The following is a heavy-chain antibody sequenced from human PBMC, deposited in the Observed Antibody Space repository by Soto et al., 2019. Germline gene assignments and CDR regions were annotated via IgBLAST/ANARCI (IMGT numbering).Heavy chain of an antibody. CDR2: IYPGDSDT. CDR3: AVRAAAVVALGWFDP. V-gene: IGHV5-51*01. CDR1: GYSFTSYW. J-gene: IGHJ5*02. D-gene: IGHD6-25*01. Sequence: GESLKISCKGSGYSFTSYWIGWVRQMPGKGLEWMGIIYPGDSDTRYSPSFQGQVTISADKSISTAYLQWSSLKASDTAMYYCAVRAAAVVALGWFDPWGQGTLVTVSS.